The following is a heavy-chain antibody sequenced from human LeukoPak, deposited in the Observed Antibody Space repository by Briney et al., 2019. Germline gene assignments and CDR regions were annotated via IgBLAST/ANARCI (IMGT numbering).Heavy chain of an antibody. CDR3: TTQGEGYYYDSSGYTEDY. CDR2: IRSKAYGGTT. Sequence: GGSLRLSGTASGFTFGDYAMSWVRHAPGKGLEWVGFIRSKAYGGTTEYAASVKGRFTISRDDSKSIAYLPLNSLKTEDTAVYYCTTQGEGYYYDSSGYTEDYWGQGTLVTVSS. CDR1: GFTFGDYA. J-gene: IGHJ4*02. V-gene: IGHV3-49*04. D-gene: IGHD3-22*01.